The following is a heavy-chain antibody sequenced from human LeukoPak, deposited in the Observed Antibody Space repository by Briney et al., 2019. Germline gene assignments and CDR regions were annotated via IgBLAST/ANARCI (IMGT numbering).Heavy chain of an antibody. CDR3: AREKEEYYYGSGSYNWFDP. D-gene: IGHD3-10*01. Sequence: GGSLRLSCAASGFTFSNSDMNWVHQAPGKGLEWVSGVSWNGSRTHYADSVKGRFIISRDNSRNTLYLQTNSLRAEDTAVYYCAREKEEYYYGSGSYNWFDPWGQGTLVTVSS. CDR1: GFTFSNSD. V-gene: IGHV3-35*01. CDR2: VSWNGSRT. J-gene: IGHJ5*02.